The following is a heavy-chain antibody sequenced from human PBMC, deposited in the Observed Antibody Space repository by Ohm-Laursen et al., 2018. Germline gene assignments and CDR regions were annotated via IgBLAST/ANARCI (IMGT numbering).Heavy chain of an antibody. CDR1: GFTFSGYA. D-gene: IGHD3-22*01. CDR3: ARSVSNSGYFRHDAFDL. V-gene: IGHV3-11*06. CDR2: INSVSSHR. Sequence: SLRLSCTASGFTFSGYAMSWIRQAPGKGLAWLSYINSVSSHRYEGDSARGRFTMSRDNAKNSVDLQLTSLRVEDTAMYYCARSVSNSGYFRHDAFDLWGQGTMLIVSS. J-gene: IGHJ3*01.